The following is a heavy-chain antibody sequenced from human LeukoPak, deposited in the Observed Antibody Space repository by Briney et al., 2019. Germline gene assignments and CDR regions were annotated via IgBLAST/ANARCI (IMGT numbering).Heavy chain of an antibody. Sequence: ASVKVSCKTSGYTFTSYGISWVRQAPGQGLEWMGWMNPNSGNTGYAQKFQGRVTMTRNTSISTAYMELSSLRSEDTAAYYCARLVIAAAGTKVDYWGQGTLVTVSS. V-gene: IGHV1-8*02. CDR3: ARLVIAAAGTKVDY. J-gene: IGHJ4*02. D-gene: IGHD6-13*01. CDR1: GYTFTSYG. CDR2: MNPNSGNT.